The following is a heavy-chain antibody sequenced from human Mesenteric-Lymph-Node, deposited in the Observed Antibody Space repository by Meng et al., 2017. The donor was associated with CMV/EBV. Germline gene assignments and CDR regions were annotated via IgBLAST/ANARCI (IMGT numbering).Heavy chain of an antibody. D-gene: IGHD2-2*01. CDR2: INHSGST. Sequence: SETLSLTCAVYGGSFSGYYWSWIRQPPGKGLEWIGEINHSGSTNYNPSLKSRVTISVDTSKNQFSLKMSSVTAADTAMYYCTRDQDGVVNWGQGTLVTVSS. J-gene: IGHJ4*02. CDR3: TRDQDGVVN. CDR1: GGSFSGYY. V-gene: IGHV4-34*01.